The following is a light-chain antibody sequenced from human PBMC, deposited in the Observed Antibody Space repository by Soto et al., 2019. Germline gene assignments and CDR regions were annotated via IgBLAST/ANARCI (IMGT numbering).Light chain of an antibody. CDR2: EVS. Sequence: QSALTQPASVSGSPGQSITISCAGTSSDVGGYNFVSCYQQHPGKAPKLMIFEVSNRPSGVSNRFSASKSGNTASLTISGLQAEDEAHYYCSSYTSSTTLVFGGGTKLTVL. V-gene: IGLV2-14*01. CDR1: SSDVGGYNF. J-gene: IGLJ2*01. CDR3: SSYTSSTTLV.